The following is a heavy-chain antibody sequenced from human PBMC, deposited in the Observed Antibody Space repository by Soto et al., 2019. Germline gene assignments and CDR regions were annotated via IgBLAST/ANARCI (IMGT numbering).Heavy chain of an antibody. CDR1: GFTFSGDW. V-gene: IGHV3-74*01. Sequence: GGSLRLSCAASGFTFSGDWMHWVLQAAGKGLVWVSRINMDGSSTNYADSVKGRFTISRDNAKNTLYLQMNSLRVDDTAVYYCARGPRGLYHHDYSGQGALVTVS. CDR3: ARGPRGLYHHDY. D-gene: IGHD2-2*01. CDR2: INMDGSST. J-gene: IGHJ4*02.